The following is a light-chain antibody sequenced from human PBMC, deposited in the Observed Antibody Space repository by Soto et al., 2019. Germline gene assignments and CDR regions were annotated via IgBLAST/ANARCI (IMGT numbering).Light chain of an antibody. CDR1: QGISSY. J-gene: IGKJ1*01. CDR3: QQYYSYPRT. CDR2: AAS. V-gene: IGKV1-8*01. Sequence: AIRMTQSPSSLSASTGDRVTITCRASQGISSYLAWYQQKPGKAPKLLIYAASTLESGVPSRFSGSGSGTDFTLTTSCLQSEDFATYYCQQYYSYPRTFGQGNKVEIK.